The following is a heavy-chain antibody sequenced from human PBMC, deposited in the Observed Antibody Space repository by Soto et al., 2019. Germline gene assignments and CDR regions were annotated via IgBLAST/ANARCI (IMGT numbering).Heavy chain of an antibody. V-gene: IGHV1-8*01. J-gene: IGHJ6*02. D-gene: IGHD6-13*01. Sequence: QVQLVQSGAEVKKPGPSVKVSRTASGYTFTSYDINWVRQATGQGLEWMGWMNPNSGNTGYAQKFEGSATMTRNTSISTAYRELSSMRCEDTAVYYCERRGYSSSWYYYYYYGMDVWGQGTTVTVSS. CDR1: GYTFTSYD. CDR2: MNPNSGNT. CDR3: ERRGYSSSWYYYYYYGMDV.